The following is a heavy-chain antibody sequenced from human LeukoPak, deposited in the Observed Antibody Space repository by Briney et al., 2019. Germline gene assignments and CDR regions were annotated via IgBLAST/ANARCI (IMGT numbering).Heavy chain of an antibody. CDR2: IYYTGDS. CDR3: ARHEFASPFDS. Sequence: PSETLSLTCTVPGGSISNSYWSWIRQPPGKGLEWIGYIYYTGDSNYNPSLKSRVAISLDTSKNQLSLNLRSVTAADTAVYYCARHEFASPFDSWGQGTLVTVSS. J-gene: IGHJ4*02. V-gene: IGHV4-59*08. D-gene: IGHD2-21*01. CDR1: GGSISNSY.